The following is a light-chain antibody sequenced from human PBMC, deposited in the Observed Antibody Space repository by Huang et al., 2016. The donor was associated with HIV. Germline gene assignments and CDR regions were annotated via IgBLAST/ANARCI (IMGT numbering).Light chain of an antibody. V-gene: IGKV3-11*01. CDR3: QQRSDWPRT. J-gene: IGKJ2*01. Sequence: EIVLTQSPATLSLSPGERATLSCRASQSVSSDLDWYQQKAGQAPRLLIYGASNRATGVPDRFSGSGSGTDFTLTISSLEPEDFAVYYCQQRSDWPRTFGQGTKLEIK. CDR2: GAS. CDR1: QSVSSD.